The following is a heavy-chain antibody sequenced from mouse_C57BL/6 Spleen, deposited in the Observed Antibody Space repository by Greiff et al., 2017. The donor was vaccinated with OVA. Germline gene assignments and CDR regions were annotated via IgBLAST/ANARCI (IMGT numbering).Heavy chain of an antibody. CDR3: ARDSSGYGAYYFDY. D-gene: IGHD3-2*02. J-gene: IGHJ2*01. V-gene: IGHV5-16*01. CDR1: GFTFSDYY. CDR2: INYDGSST. Sequence: EVKLVESEGGLVQPGSSMKLSCTASGFTFSDYYMAWVRQVPEKGLEWVANINYDGSSTYYLDSLKSRFIISRDNAKNILYLQMSSLKSEDTATYYCARDSSGYGAYYFDYWGQGTTLTVSS.